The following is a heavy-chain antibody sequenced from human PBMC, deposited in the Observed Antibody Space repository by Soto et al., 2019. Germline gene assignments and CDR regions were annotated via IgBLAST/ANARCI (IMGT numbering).Heavy chain of an antibody. Sequence: QVQLVESGGGVVQPGRSLRLSCTASGFTFNTYAFHWVRQAPGKGLEWVAVLSADENNKYYADSVKGRFTISRDNSKSTLYLQMNSLRAEDTAVYYCARDLRKLRYFDYWGQGTLVTVFS. CDR1: GFTFNTYA. CDR3: ARDLRKLRYFDY. CDR2: LSADENNK. D-gene: IGHD3-9*01. J-gene: IGHJ4*02. V-gene: IGHV3-30-3*01.